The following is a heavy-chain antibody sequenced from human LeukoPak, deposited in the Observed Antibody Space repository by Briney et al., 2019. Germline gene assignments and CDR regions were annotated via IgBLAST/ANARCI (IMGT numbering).Heavy chain of an antibody. CDR2: IYYSGST. CDR1: GGSISSSSYY. Sequence: SETLSLTCTVSGGSISSSSYYWGWIRQPPGKGLEWIGSIYYSGSTYYNPSLKSRVTISVDTSKNQFSLKLSSVTAADTAVYYCARGRASLSYSSGWSSPFRVYYFDYWGQGTLVTVSS. D-gene: IGHD6-19*01. CDR3: ARGRASLSYSSGWSSPFRVYYFDY. V-gene: IGHV4-39*07. J-gene: IGHJ4*02.